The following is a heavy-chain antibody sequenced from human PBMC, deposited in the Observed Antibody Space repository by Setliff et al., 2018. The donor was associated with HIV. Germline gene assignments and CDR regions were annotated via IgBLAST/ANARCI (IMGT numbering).Heavy chain of an antibody. Sequence: PSETLSLTCAVSGYSIRSGYYWGWIRQSPGKVLEWIGTMFRTGTSYYNPSLTSRVTISQDTSKNQFSLELTSVTAADTAVYYCATVDGTLYLDYWGQGTLVTVSS. CDR3: ATVDGTLYLDY. V-gene: IGHV4-38-2*01. CDR2: MFRTGTS. CDR1: GYSIRSGYY. J-gene: IGHJ4*02. D-gene: IGHD1-1*01.